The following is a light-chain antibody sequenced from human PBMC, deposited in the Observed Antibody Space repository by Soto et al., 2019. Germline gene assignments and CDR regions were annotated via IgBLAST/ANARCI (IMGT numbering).Light chain of an antibody. J-gene: IGLJ1*01. Sequence: QSALTQPPSASGSPGQSVTISCTGTGSDVGGYNYVSWYQQHPGQAPKLMIYEVYKWPSGVPDRFSGSKSGNTASLTVSGLQAEDEADYYCNSYAGSNIVFGTGTKLTVL. V-gene: IGLV2-8*01. CDR2: EVY. CDR1: GSDVGGYNY. CDR3: NSYAGSNIV.